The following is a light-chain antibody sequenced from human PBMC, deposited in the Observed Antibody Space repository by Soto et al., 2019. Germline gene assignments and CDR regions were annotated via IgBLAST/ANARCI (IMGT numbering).Light chain of an antibody. CDR1: QSVNKY. V-gene: IGKV3-11*01. Sequence: EIVLTQSPATLSLSPGERATLSCRASQSVNKYLAWYRQKPGQPPRLLIYDASYRATGISDRFSGSGSGTDFTLTISSLEPEDFAVYYCQQRSDWPPITFGQGTRLEIK. J-gene: IGKJ5*01. CDR3: QQRSDWPPIT. CDR2: DAS.